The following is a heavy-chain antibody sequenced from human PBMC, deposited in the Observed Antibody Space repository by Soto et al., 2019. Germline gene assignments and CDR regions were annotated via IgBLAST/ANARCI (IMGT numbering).Heavy chain of an antibody. CDR1: GGSISSSNW. D-gene: IGHD1-26*01. J-gene: IGHJ6*03. CDR2: IYHSGST. Sequence: SETLSLTCAVSGGSISSSNWWSWVRQPPGKGLEWIGEIYHSGSTNYNPSLKSRVTISVDKSKNQFSLKLRSVTAADTAVYYCATAHRYSGSYYYYYYMDVWGKGTTVTVSS. V-gene: IGHV4-4*02. CDR3: ATAHRYSGSYYYYYYMDV.